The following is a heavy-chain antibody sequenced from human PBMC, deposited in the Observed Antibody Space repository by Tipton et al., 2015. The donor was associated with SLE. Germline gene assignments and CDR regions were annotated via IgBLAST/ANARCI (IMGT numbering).Heavy chain of an antibody. D-gene: IGHD1-26*01. CDR1: GFTFSSYG. J-gene: IGHJ4*02. CDR2: IWYDGNNK. V-gene: IGHV3-33*08. Sequence: SLRLSCAASGFTFSSYGMHWVRQAPGKGLEWVAVIWYDGNNKYYADSVKGRFTISRDNSKNTLYLQMNSLRAEDTAVYYCTTDLGWEYYFDYWGQGTLVTVSS. CDR3: TTDLGWEYYFDY.